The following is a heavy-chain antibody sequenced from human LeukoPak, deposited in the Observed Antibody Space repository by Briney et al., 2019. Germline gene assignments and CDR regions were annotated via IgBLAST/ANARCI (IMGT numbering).Heavy chain of an antibody. CDR3: ARTLEYSSSPPDY. CDR2: IDHSGST. D-gene: IGHD6-6*01. V-gene: IGHV4-34*01. CDR1: GGSFSGYY. J-gene: IGHJ4*02. Sequence: SETLSLTCAVYGGSFSGYYWSWIRQPPGKGLEWIGEIDHSGSTNYNPSLKSRVTISVDTSKNQFSLKLSSVTAADTAVYYCARTLEYSSSPPDYWGQGTLVTVSS.